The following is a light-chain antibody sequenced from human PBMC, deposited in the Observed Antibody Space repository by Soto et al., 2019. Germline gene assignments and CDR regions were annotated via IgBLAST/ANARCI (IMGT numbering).Light chain of an antibody. CDR2: DAS. CDR1: QSVSSY. J-gene: IGKJ3*01. V-gene: IGKV3-11*01. Sequence: EIVLTQSPATLSFSPGERATLSCRARQSVSSYLAWYQQKPGQAPRLLIYDASNRATGIPARFSGSGSGTDFTLTISSLEPEDFAVYYCQQRSNWPPFTLGPGTKVDIK. CDR3: QQRSNWPPFT.